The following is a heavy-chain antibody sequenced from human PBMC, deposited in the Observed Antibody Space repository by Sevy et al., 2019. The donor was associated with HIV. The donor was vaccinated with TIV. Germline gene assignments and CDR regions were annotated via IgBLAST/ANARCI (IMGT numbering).Heavy chain of an antibody. CDR1: GFTFSSYA. V-gene: IGHV3-30-3*01. Sequence: GGSLRLSCAASGFTFSSYAMHWVRQAPDMGLGCVAVISYDGSNKYYADSVKGRFTISRDNSKNTLYLQMNSLRAEDTAVYYCARDLESGEGAFDYWGQGTLVTVSS. CDR3: ARDLESGEGAFDY. D-gene: IGHD3-3*01. J-gene: IGHJ4*02. CDR2: ISYDGSNK.